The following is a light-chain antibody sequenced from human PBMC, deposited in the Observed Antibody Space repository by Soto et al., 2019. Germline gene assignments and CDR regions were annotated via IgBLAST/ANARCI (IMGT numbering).Light chain of an antibody. J-gene: IGKJ5*01. Sequence: GDIGPITFRASQCISRYFAWYQPKPGKAPKLLIYVASTLQSGVPSRFSGSGSGTDFTLAISSLQPEDFATYYCQQFNSYPLTFAQGTRLEI. CDR1: QCISRY. CDR2: VAS. CDR3: QQFNSYPLT. V-gene: IGKV1-9*01.